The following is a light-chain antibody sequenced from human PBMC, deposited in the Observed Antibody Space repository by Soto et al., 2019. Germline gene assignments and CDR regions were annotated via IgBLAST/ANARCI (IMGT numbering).Light chain of an antibody. Sequence: IVMTQSPATLSVSLGERATLSCRASQSVSSNLAWYQQKPGQAPRLLIYGASTRATGIPARFSGSGSGTEFTLTISSLQSEEFAGYYCQQYYNWPRTFGQGTKLEIK. CDR2: GAS. CDR3: QQYYNWPRT. J-gene: IGKJ2*01. V-gene: IGKV3-15*01. CDR1: QSVSSN.